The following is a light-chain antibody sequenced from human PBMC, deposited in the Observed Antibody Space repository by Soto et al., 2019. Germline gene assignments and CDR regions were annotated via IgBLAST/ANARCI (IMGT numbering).Light chain of an antibody. J-gene: IGKJ2*01. Sequence: EIVLTQSPATLSLSPGERATLSCRASQSISSYLACYQQKPGQAPRLLIYDASNRATGIPARFSGSGSGTDFTLTISSLEPEDFALYYCQQRSNWPRGYTFGQGTKLEIK. CDR3: QQRSNWPRGYT. V-gene: IGKV3-11*01. CDR2: DAS. CDR1: QSISSY.